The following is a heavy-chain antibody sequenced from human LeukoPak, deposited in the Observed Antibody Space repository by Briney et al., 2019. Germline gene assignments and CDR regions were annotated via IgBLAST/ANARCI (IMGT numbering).Heavy chain of an antibody. D-gene: IGHD2-2*01. Sequence: ASVKVSCKASGGTFSSYPISWVRQAPGQGLDWMGGIIPIFDTANYAQKFQGRVTITADKSTSTAYMELSSLRSEDTAVYYCARGASTSLKISYFDYWGQGTLVTVSS. V-gene: IGHV1-69*06. CDR3: ARGASTSLKISYFDY. CDR2: IIPIFDTA. CDR1: GGTFSSYP. J-gene: IGHJ4*02.